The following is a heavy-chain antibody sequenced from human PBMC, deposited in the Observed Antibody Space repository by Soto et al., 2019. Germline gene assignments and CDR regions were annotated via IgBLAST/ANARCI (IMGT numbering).Heavy chain of an antibody. D-gene: IGHD2-21*01. CDR2: IYPGDSDT. J-gene: IGHJ6*02. CDR3: ARQGDGSPRSYGMDV. V-gene: IGHV5-51*01. Sequence: PGESLKISCKGSGYSFTSYWIGWVRQMPGKGLEWMGIIYPGDSDTRYSPSFQGQVTISADKSISTAYLQWSSLKASDTAVYYCARQGDGSPRSYGMDVWGQGTTVTVSS. CDR1: GYSFTSYW.